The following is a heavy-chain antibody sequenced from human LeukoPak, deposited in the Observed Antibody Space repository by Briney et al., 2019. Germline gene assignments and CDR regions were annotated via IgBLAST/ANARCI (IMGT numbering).Heavy chain of an antibody. CDR1: GGSISSSSYY. Sequence: SETLSLTCTVSGGSISSSSYYWGWIRQPPGKGLEWIGSIYYSGSTYYNPSLKSRVTISVDTSKNQFSLKLSSVTAADTAVYYCARAHSYDFWSGYLMEGFDYWGQGTLVTVSS. J-gene: IGHJ4*02. CDR3: ARAHSYDFWSGYLMEGFDY. CDR2: IYYSGST. D-gene: IGHD3-3*01. V-gene: IGHV4-39*07.